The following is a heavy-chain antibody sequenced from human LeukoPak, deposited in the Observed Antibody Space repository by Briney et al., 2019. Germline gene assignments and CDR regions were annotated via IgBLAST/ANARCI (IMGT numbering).Heavy chain of an antibody. CDR2: ISAYNGNT. Sequence: GASVTVSCKASGYTFTNYGLSCVRQAPGQGLEWMGWISAYNGNTNYAQQFQGRVTMTTDTSTSTAYMELKSLRSDDTAVYYCARDRVTFGGVMLPEYWGQGTLVTVSS. D-gene: IGHD3-16*01. V-gene: IGHV1-18*01. J-gene: IGHJ4*02. CDR1: GYTFTNYG. CDR3: ARDRVTFGGVMLPEY.